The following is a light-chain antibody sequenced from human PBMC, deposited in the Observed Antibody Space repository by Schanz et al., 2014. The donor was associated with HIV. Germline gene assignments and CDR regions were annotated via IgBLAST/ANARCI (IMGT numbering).Light chain of an antibody. CDR1: SSDVGGYNY. Sequence: QSALTQPASVSGSPGQSITISCTGTSSDVGGYNYVSWYQQHPGKAPKLMIYDVNNRPSGVSNRFSGSKSGNTASLTISGLQADDEADYYCSSYTSSTTWVFGGGTKVTVL. CDR2: DVN. V-gene: IGLV2-14*01. CDR3: SSYTSSTTWV. J-gene: IGLJ3*02.